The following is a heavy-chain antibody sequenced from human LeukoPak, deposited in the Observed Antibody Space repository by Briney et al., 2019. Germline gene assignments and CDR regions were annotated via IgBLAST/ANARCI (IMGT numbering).Heavy chain of an antibody. CDR1: GFTFSRYD. Sequence: GGCLRLSCAAAGFTFSRYDMQWVRQATGKGMEWVSAIGTAGETYYPGSVKGRFPISRENAKNSLYLQMNSLRAGDTAVYYCARGGYGGNSELDYWGQGTLVTVSS. V-gene: IGHV3-13*01. D-gene: IGHD4-23*01. CDR2: IGTAGET. CDR3: ARGGYGGNSELDY. J-gene: IGHJ4*02.